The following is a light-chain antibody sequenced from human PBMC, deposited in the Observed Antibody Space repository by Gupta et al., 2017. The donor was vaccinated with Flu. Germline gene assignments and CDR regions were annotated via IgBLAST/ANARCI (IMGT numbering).Light chain of an antibody. CDR2: AAS. CDR1: QSISSY. V-gene: IGKV1-39*01. J-gene: IGKJ3*01. CDR3: QQSYSTVT. Sequence: VGDRVTIACRASQSISSYLNWYQQKPGKAPKLLIYAASSLQSGVPSRFSGSGSGTDFTLTISRLQPEDFATYYCQQSYSTVTFGPGTKVDIK.